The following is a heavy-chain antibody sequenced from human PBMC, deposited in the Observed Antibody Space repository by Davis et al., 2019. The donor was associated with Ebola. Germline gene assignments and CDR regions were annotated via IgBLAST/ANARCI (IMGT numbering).Heavy chain of an antibody. CDR1: GFTFSSYA. CDR3: ARGGHRNLAVAGTIDY. D-gene: IGHD6-19*01. V-gene: IGHV3-48*01. CDR2: ISSSSSTI. J-gene: IGHJ4*02. Sequence: GESLKISCAASGFTFSSYAMSWVRQAPGKGLEWVSYISSSSSTIYYADSVKGRFTISRDNAKNSLYLQMNSLRAEDTAVYYCARGGHRNLAVAGTIDYWGQGTLVTVSS.